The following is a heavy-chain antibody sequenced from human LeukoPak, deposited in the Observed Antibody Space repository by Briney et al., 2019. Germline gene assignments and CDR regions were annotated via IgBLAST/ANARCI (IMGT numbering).Heavy chain of an antibody. CDR1: GGSISSYY. CDR2: IYYSGST. Sequence: SETLSLTCTVSGGSISSYYWSWIRQPPGKGLEWIGYIYYSGSTNYNPSLKSRVTISVDTSKNQFSLKLSSVTAADTAVYYCARTKNLDAFAIWGQGTMVTVSS. V-gene: IGHV4-59*01. J-gene: IGHJ3*02. CDR3: ARTKNLDAFAI.